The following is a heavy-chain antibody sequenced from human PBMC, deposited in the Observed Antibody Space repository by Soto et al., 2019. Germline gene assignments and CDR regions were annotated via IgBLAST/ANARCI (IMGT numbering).Heavy chain of an antibody. CDR2: ISSSSSTI. J-gene: IGHJ4*02. V-gene: IGHV3-48*01. Sequence: PGGSLRLSCAASGFTFSSYSMNWVRQAPGKGLEWVSYISSSSSTIYYADSVKGRFTISRDNAKNSLYLQMNSLRAEDTAVNYCARCQQPRGPYGDYLRGHLDYWGQGTLVTVSS. CDR3: ARCQQPRGPYGDYLRGHLDY. CDR1: GFTFSSYS. D-gene: IGHD4-17*01.